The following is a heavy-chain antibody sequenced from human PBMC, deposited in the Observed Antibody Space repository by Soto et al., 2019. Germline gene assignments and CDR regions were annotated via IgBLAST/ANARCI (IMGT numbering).Heavy chain of an antibody. CDR3: PYGSAFESKGAIYYPFYH. CDR2: VIGSGVNV. V-gene: IGHV3-23*01. Sequence: GGSLRLSCTASGFTFSNYAINWVRLAPGKRLEWVSSVIGSGVNVFYADSVKGRFTISRDNSKNTVYLEMNSLRADDTAEYFCPYGSAFESKGAIYYPFYHWGRGTLFTVSS. J-gene: IGHJ4*02. CDR1: GFTFSNYA. D-gene: IGHD3-10*01.